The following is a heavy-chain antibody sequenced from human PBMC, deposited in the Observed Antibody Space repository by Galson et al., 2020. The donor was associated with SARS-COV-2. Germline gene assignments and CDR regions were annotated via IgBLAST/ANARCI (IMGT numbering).Heavy chain of an antibody. CDR2: ISWNSGSI. D-gene: IGHD6-13*01. J-gene: IGHJ6*02. Sequence: GGSLRLSCAASGFTFDDYAMHWVRQAPGKGLAWVSGISWNSGSIGYADSVKGRFTISRDNAKNSLYLQMNSLRAEDTALYYCAAGSHYYYYYGMDVWGQGTTVTVSS. CDR1: GFTFDDYA. V-gene: IGHV3-9*01. CDR3: AAGSHYYYYYGMDV.